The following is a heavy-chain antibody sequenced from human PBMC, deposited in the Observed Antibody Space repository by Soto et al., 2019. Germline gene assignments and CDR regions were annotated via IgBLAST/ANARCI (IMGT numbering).Heavy chain of an antibody. CDR3: ARALPTKITMVRGVMSGAHWFDP. Sequence: ASVKVSCKASGYTFTSYYMHWVRQAPGQGLEWMGIINPSGGSTSYAQKFQGRVTMTRDTSTSTVYMELSSLRSEDTAVYYCARALPTKITMVRGVMSGAHWFDPWGQGTLVTVSS. CDR1: GYTFTSYY. V-gene: IGHV1-46*03. CDR2: INPSGGST. J-gene: IGHJ5*02. D-gene: IGHD3-10*01.